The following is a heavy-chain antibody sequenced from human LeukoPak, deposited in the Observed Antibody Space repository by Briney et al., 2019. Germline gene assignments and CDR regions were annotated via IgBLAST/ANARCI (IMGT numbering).Heavy chain of an antibody. CDR1: GFTSTSYG. CDR3: ARAGASNEFDY. CDR2: IWSDGSKT. Sequence: SGRSLRLSCAASGFTSTSYGMRWVRQAPGKGLEWVAVIWSDGSKTYYVDSVKGRFTISRDYSKNTLFLQMSSLRAEDTAVYYCARAGASNEFDYWGQGTLSPSPQ. V-gene: IGHV3-33*01. D-gene: IGHD2-8*01. J-gene: IGHJ4*02.